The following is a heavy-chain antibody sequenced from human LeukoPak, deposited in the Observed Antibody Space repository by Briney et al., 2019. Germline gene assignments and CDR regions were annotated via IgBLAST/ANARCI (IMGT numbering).Heavy chain of an antibody. Sequence: GGSLRLSCGASGIXFSSYGIHWVRQAPGKGLEWVAVIWYDGSDKYYVDSVKGRFTISRDNSKNTLYLQMNSLRAEDTAFYYCARESRDAFDIWGQGTMVTVSS. CDR1: GIXFSSYG. J-gene: IGHJ3*02. CDR2: IWYDGSDK. CDR3: ARESRDAFDI. V-gene: IGHV3-33*01.